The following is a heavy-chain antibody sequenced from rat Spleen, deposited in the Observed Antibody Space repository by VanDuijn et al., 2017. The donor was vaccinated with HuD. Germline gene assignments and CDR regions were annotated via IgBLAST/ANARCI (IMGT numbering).Heavy chain of an antibody. V-gene: IGHV2-32*01. CDR2: MWSDGDT. CDR3: ARDRGITMMVPLMDA. CDR1: GFSLTNYG. D-gene: IGHD1-12*03. Sequence: QVQLKESGPGLVQPSQTLSLTCTVSGFSLTNYGVSWVRQPPGKGLEWMGVMWSDGDTSYNSALKSRLTISRDISKSQVFLKMNSLQTEDTATYYCARDRGITMMVPLMDAWGQGASVTVSS. J-gene: IGHJ4*01.